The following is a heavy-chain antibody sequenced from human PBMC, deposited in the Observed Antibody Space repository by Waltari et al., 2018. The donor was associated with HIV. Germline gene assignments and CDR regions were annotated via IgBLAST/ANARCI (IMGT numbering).Heavy chain of an antibody. CDR1: GFTLGHFG. J-gene: IGHJ5*01. CDR2: ISAYNGLK. D-gene: IGHD2-2*02. Sequence: QVQMVQSGAEVKRPGASVKISCQASGFTLGHFGISWVRQAPGKGLEWLGWISAYNGLKQYIPEVQGRVTMSTDTSTSTAYMELTSLRSDDTAVYFCARDPPSQGAAIMFDSWGQGTLVTVSS. V-gene: IGHV1-18*01. CDR3: ARDPPSQGAAIMFDS.